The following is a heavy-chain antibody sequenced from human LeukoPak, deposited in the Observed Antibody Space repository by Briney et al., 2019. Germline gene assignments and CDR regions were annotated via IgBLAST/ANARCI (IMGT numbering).Heavy chain of an antibody. CDR3: ARDLKDDGFGAEGSLDF. CDR2: IDPNNGAT. V-gene: IGHV1-2*02. CDR1: GYTFTSNY. J-gene: IGHJ4*02. Sequence: GASVQVSCKALGYTFTSNYVIWVRQAPGQGPEWVGWIDPNNGATYYAQQFQGRVTMARDTSSTTVYMELDSLTSDDTAVYYCARDLKDDGFGAEGSLDFWGQGTLVTVSS. D-gene: IGHD3-10*01.